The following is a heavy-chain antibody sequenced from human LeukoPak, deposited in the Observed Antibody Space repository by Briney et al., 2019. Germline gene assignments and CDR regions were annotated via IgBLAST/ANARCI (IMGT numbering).Heavy chain of an antibody. CDR2: ISAYNGNT. J-gene: IGHJ6*02. CDR3: ARVRKAVAGYYYYYGMGV. D-gene: IGHD6-19*01. V-gene: IGHV1-18*01. Sequence: ASVKVSCKASGYTFTSYGISWVRQAPGQGLEWMGWISAYNGNTNYAQKLQGRVTMTTDTSTSTAYMELRSLRSDDTAVYYCARVRKAVAGYYYYYGMGVWGQGTTVTVSS. CDR1: GYTFTSYG.